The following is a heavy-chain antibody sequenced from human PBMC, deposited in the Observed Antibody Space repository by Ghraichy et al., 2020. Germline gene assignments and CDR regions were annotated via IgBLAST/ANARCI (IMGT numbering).Heavy chain of an antibody. CDR3: ARVLLTGDFWHGWYFDL. Sequence: ASVKVSCKASGYTFTSYGISWVRQAPGQGLEWMGWISAYNGNTNYAQKLQGRVTMTTDTSTSTAYMELRSLRSDDTAVYYCARVLLTGDFWHGWYFDLWGRGTLVTVSS. V-gene: IGHV1-18*04. D-gene: IGHD7-27*01. CDR2: ISAYNGNT. J-gene: IGHJ2*01. CDR1: GYTFTSYG.